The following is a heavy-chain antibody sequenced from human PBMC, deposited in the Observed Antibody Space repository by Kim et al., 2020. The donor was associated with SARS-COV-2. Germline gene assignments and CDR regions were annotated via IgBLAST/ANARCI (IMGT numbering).Heavy chain of an antibody. D-gene: IGHD3-16*01. CDR3: AKTPGGYPDGRFYFDC. Sequence: DAVKSRFTISRDNSKNALYLQMNSLRVEDTAVYYCAKTPGGYPDGRFYFDCWGQGTLVTVSS. V-gene: IGHV3-23*01. J-gene: IGHJ4*02.